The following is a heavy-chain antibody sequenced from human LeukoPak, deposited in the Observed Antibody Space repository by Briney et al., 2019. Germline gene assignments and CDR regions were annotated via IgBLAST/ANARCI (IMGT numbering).Heavy chain of an antibody. CDR2: INHSGST. Sequence: SETLSLTCAVYGGSFSGYYWSWIRQPPGRGLEWIGEINHSGSTNYNPSLKSRVTISVDTSKNQFSLKLSSVTAADTAVYYCARSRPYGMDVWGQGTTVTVSS. V-gene: IGHV4-34*01. CDR1: GGSFSGYY. D-gene: IGHD6-13*01. J-gene: IGHJ6*02. CDR3: ARSRPYGMDV.